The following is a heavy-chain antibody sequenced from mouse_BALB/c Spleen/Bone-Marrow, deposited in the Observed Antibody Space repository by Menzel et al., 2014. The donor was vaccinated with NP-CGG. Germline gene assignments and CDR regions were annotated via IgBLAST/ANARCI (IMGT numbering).Heavy chain of an antibody. J-gene: IGHJ2*01. CDR1: GFSLTSYG. D-gene: IGHD2-1*01. CDR2: VWRGGST. V-gene: IGHV2-5-1*01. Sequence: VQLVETGLSLVQPSQSLSITCTVSGFSLTSYGVHWVRQSPGKGLEWLGVVWRGGSTDYNAAFMSRLSITKDNSKSQVFFKMNSLQADDTAIYYCAKRGNYGFFVYRGQGTTLTVSS. CDR3: AKRGNYGFFVY.